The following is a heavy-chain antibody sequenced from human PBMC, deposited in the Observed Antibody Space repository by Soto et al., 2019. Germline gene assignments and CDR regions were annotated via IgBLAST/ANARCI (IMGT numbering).Heavy chain of an antibody. J-gene: IGHJ3*02. CDR2: IYYARHS. D-gene: IGHD1-1*01. CDR3: ARGSQLERDALDI. V-gene: IGHV4-31*03. Sequence: QVQLQESGPVLVKPSQTLSLTCSVSGVSINSGCYYWSWIRHHPGKGLEWIGYIYYARHSFYNPSLKSRVAMSLDTSKNKFSLKLSSVTAADTAVYYCARGSQLERDALDIWGQGKMVTVSS. CDR1: GVSINSGCYY.